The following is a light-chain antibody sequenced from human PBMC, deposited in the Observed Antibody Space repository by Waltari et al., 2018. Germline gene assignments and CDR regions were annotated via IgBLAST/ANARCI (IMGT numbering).Light chain of an antibody. V-gene: IGKV4-1*01. CDR3: QQYDSFPRT. CDR1: QKVSTGSTNRPS. CDR2: WPA. J-gene: IGKJ1*01. Sequence: DIVMTQSPGPLAVSLGGRASVNCRSSQKVSTGSTNRPSLAWYQQKEGQPPTLLIFWPAIRQSGVPDRFSGSGSGTEFILTINTLQADDAAVYFCQQYDSFPRTFGQGTRVAI.